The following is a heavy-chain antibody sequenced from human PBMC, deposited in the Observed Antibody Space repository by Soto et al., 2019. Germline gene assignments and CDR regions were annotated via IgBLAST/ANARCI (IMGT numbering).Heavy chain of an antibody. CDR2: IWYDGSNK. CDR3: ARDRWQQLPSSYYYGMDV. J-gene: IGHJ6*02. Sequence: QVQLVESGGGVVQPGRSLRLSCAASGFTFSSYGMHWVRQAPGKGLEWVAVIWYDGSNKYYADSVKGRFTISRDNSKNTLYLQMNSLRAEDTAVYYCARDRWQQLPSSYYYGMDVWGQGTTVTVSS. CDR1: GFTFSSYG. V-gene: IGHV3-33*01. D-gene: IGHD6-13*01.